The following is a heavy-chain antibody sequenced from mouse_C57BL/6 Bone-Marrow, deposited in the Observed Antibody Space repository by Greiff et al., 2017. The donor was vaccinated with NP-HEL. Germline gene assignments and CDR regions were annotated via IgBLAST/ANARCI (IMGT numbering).Heavy chain of an antibody. V-gene: IGHV1-82*01. D-gene: IGHD1-1*01. J-gene: IGHJ1*03. CDR2: LYPGDGDA. CDR1: GYAFSSSW. CDR3: ARPLYYYGSSYWYFDV. Sequence: VQLPQSGPELVKPGASVKISCKASGYAFSSSWMNWVKQRPGKGLEWIGRLYPGDGDANYNGKFKGKATLTADKSSSPAYMQLISLTSEYSAVYFCARPLYYYGSSYWYFDVWGTGTTVTVSS.